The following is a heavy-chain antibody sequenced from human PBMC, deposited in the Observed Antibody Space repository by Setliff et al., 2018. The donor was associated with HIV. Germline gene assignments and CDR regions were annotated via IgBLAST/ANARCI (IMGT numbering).Heavy chain of an antibody. CDR3: AAGPFNWGQYF. D-gene: IGHD3-16*01. Sequence: ASVKVSCKASGYTFTDRFITWFQQAPGKGLEWMGRRYPRGDGTIYAERFRGRLTLSADMSTNTAYMELDNLKYEDTAMYFCAAGPFNWGQYFWGHGTLVTVSS. J-gene: IGHJ4*01. CDR2: RYPRGDGT. V-gene: IGHV1-69-2*01. CDR1: GYTFTDRF.